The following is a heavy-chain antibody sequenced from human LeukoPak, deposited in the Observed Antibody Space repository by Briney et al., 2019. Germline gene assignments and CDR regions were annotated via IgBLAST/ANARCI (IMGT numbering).Heavy chain of an antibody. J-gene: IGHJ4*02. CDR3: ARSGSGWYLVDY. Sequence: SETLSLTCTVSGGSISSYYWSWIRQPPGKGLEWIGYIYYSGSTNYNPSLKSRVTISVDTSKNQFSLKLSSVTAADTAVYYCARSGSGWYLVDYWGQGTLVTVSS. D-gene: IGHD6-19*01. CDR2: IYYSGST. V-gene: IGHV4-59*08. CDR1: GGSISSYY.